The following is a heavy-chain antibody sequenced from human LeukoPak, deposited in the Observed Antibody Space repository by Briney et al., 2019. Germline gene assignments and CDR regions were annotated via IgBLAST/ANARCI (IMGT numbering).Heavy chain of an antibody. CDR3: ARRTDFWSAIDY. V-gene: IGHV1-18*01. CDR1: GYTFISYG. Sequence: PEASVKVSCKASGYTFISYGISWVRQAPGQGLEWMGWSSAYKGNTNYAEKFQGRVTMTTDTSTSTAYMEVRSLRSDDTAVYYCARRTDFWSAIDYWGQGTLVTVSS. J-gene: IGHJ4*02. CDR2: SSAYKGNT. D-gene: IGHD3-3*01.